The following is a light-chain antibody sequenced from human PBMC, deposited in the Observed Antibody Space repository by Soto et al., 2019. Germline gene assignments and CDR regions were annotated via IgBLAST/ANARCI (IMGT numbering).Light chain of an antibody. CDR2: KAS. Sequence: DVPMTQSPSTLSASVGDRVTITCRASQSISSWLAWYQQKPGKAPKLLIYKASSLESGVPSRFSGSGSGTEFTLTISSLQPDDFATYYCQQLGTFGQGTKAEIK. CDR1: QSISSW. CDR3: QQLGT. V-gene: IGKV1-5*03. J-gene: IGKJ1*01.